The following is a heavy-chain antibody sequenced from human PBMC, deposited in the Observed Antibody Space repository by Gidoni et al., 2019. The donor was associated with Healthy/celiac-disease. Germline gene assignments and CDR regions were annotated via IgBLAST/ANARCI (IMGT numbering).Heavy chain of an antibody. CDR2: IYYSGST. V-gene: IGHV4-59*01. CDR1: GGSISSYY. J-gene: IGHJ3*02. CDR3: ARDGNPDGYNPDDAFDI. Sequence: QVQLQESGPGLVKPSETLSLTCTVSGGSISSYYWSWIRQPPGKGLEWIGYIYYSGSTNYNPSLKSRVTISVDTSKNQFSLKLSSVTAADTAVYYCARDGNPDGYNPDDAFDIWGQGTMVTVSS. D-gene: IGHD5-12*01.